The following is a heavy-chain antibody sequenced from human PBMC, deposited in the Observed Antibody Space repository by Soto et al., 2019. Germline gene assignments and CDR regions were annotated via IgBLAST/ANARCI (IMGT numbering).Heavy chain of an antibody. D-gene: IGHD3-3*01. J-gene: IGHJ6*02. CDR1: GYTFTSYY. V-gene: IGHV1-46*01. CDR2: INPSGGST. CDR3: ARSLYDFWSGYWGANYYYCGMDV. Sequence: ASVKVSCKASGYTFTSYYMHWVRQAPGQGLEWMGIINPSGGSTSYAQKFQGRVTVTRDTSTSTVYMELSSLRSEDTAVYYCARSLYDFWSGYWGANYYYCGMDVWGQGTTVTVSS.